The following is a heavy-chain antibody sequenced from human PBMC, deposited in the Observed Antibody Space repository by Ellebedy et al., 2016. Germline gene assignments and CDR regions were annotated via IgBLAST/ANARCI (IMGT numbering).Heavy chain of an antibody. CDR2: IYYSGST. J-gene: IGHJ4*02. CDR3: ARDRGKRGDGYHYFDY. CDR1: GGSVSSGSYY. V-gene: IGHV4-61*01. D-gene: IGHD5-24*01. Sequence: SETLSLXXTVSGGSVSSGSYYWSWIRQPPGKGLEWIGYIYYSGSTNYNPSLKSRVTMSVDTSKNQFSLKVSSVTAADTAVYYCARDRGKRGDGYHYFDYWGQGTLVTVSS.